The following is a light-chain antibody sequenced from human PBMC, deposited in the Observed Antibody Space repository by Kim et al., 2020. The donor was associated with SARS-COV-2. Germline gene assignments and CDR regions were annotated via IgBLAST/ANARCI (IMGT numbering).Light chain of an antibody. CDR3: QVWDSSYV. J-gene: IGLJ1*01. CDR2: RDS. CDR1: NSGSKN. Sequence: SVALGQTARITCGGNNSGSKNVHWYQQKPGQAPVLVIYRDSNRPSGIPERFSGSNSGNTATLTISRAQAGDEADYYCQVWDSSYVFGTGTKVTVL. V-gene: IGLV3-9*01.